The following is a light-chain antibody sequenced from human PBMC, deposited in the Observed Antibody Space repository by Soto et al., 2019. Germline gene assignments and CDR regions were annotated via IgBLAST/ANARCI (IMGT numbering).Light chain of an antibody. CDR2: EVS. V-gene: IGLV2-14*01. CDR3: SSYTSGSAPDV. CDR1: SSDVGGYNY. Sequence: QSVLTQPASVSGSPGQSITISCTGTSSDVGGYNYVSWYQQHPGKAPKLMIYEVSNRPSGVSNRFSGSKSGNTASLTISGLQAEDEADYYCSSYTSGSAPDVFGAGTKLTVL. J-gene: IGLJ1*01.